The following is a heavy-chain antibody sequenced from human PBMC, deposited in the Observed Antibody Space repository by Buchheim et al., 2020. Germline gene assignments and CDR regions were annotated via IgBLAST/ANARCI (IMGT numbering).Heavy chain of an antibody. CDR2: IWYDGSNK. CDR3: ARFSLTAVRGASYYYYYGMDV. Sequence: QVQLVESGGGVVQPGRSLRLSCAASGFTFSSYGMHWVRQAPGKGLEWVAVIWYDGSNKYYADSVKGRFTISRDNSKNTLYLQMNSLRAEDTAVYYCARFSLTAVRGASYYYYYGMDVCCQGTT. CDR1: GFTFSSYG. V-gene: IGHV3-33*01. D-gene: IGHD3-10*01. J-gene: IGHJ6*02.